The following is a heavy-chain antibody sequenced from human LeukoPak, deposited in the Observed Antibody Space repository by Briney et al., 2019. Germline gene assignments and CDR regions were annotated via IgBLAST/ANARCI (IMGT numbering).Heavy chain of an antibody. V-gene: IGHV3-7*01. Sequence: GGSLRLSCAASGFTFSSYWMSWVRQTPGKGLEWVASIKQDGTEKYYVYSVRGRITISRDNAKNSLYLQMNSLRAEDTAVYYCARSPSGVLRYFDWPFDYWGQGTLVTVSS. D-gene: IGHD3-9*01. CDR1: GFTFSSYW. CDR2: IKQDGTEK. J-gene: IGHJ4*02. CDR3: ARSPSGVLRYFDWPFDY.